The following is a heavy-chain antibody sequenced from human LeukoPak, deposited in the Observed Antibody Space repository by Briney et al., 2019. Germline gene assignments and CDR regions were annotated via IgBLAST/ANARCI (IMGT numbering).Heavy chain of an antibody. CDR3: ARHFYGSGTYYHFDY. D-gene: IGHD3-10*01. V-gene: IGHV1-18*01. CDR2: ISPYNDNT. J-gene: IGHJ4*02. Sequence: ASVTVSCTASGYSFPSYGISWVRQAPGQGPEWMGWISPYNDNTNYAQKLQGRATLTTDTSTSTAYMELRSLRSDDTAVYYCARHFYGSGTYYHFDYWGQGTLVTVSS. CDR1: GYSFPSYG.